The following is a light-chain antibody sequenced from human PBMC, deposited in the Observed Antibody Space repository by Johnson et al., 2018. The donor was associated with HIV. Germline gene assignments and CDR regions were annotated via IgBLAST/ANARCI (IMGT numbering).Light chain of an antibody. CDR2: EIN. J-gene: IGLJ1*01. Sequence: QSVLTQPPSVSAAPGQKVTISCSGNTSNIGSNSVSWYQQLPGTAPKLLIYEINKRPSGIPDRFSGSKSGTSATLGITGLQTGDEADYYCGTWDSSLSGVFGTGTKVTVL. CDR3: GTWDSSLSGV. CDR1: TSNIGSNS. V-gene: IGLV1-51*02.